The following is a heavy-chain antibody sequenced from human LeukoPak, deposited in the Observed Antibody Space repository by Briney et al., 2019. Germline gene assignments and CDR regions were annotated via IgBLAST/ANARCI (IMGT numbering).Heavy chain of an antibody. V-gene: IGHV3-30*03. D-gene: IGHD5-18*01. J-gene: IGHJ4*02. Sequence: GGSLRLSCAASGFTFSSYGMHWVRQAPGKGLDWVAFTSYDGTKNYYADSVKGRFTISGDNSKNTLFLQMNSLRPEDTAVYYCARLGEDSYGYQTDFDYWGQGTLLIVSS. CDR3: ARLGEDSYGYQTDFDY. CDR1: GFTFSSYG. CDR2: TSYDGTKN.